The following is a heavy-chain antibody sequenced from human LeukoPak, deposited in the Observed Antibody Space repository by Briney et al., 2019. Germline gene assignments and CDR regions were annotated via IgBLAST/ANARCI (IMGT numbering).Heavy chain of an antibody. D-gene: IGHD3-10*01. CDR2: ISGSGGTT. V-gene: IGHV3-23*01. CDR1: DFTFCSFA. CDR3: ARAVFGSGVRGDAFDI. Sequence: GGSLRLSCVASDFTFCSFAMSWLRQAPGKGLEWVSVISGSGGTTYYAESVKGRFTISRDNSKNRLYLQINRLRAKATAVYFCARAVFGSGVRGDAFDIWGQGTMVTVSS. J-gene: IGHJ3*02.